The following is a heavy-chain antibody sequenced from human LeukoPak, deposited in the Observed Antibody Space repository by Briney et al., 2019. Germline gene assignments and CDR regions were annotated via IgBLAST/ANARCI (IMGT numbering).Heavy chain of an antibody. J-gene: IGHJ4*02. CDR2: ISYDASNK. CDR3: TTRSPARYCSDGACYSSADY. D-gene: IGHD2-15*01. V-gene: IGHV3-30-3*01. Sequence: GRSLRLSCAASGFTSSTYAMHWVRQAPGKGLEWVAVISYDASNKYYADSVKGRFTISRDDSKDTLYLQMNSLNTEDTAMYYCTTRSPARYCSDGACYSSADYWGQGTLVTVSS. CDR1: GFTSSTYA.